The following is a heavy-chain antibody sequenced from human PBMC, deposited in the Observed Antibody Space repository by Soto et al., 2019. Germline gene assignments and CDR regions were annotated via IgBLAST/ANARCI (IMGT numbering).Heavy chain of an antibody. V-gene: IGHV1-69*01. J-gene: IGHJ5*02. CDR1: GGTFSRHA. CDR2: IIPLFGTT. Sequence: QVQLVQSGSEVKMPGSSVKVSCKTSGGTFSRHAINWVRQAPGQGLEWMGGIIPLFGTTNYAQKFKGRVTISADESPSTAYMELRSLTSADEAVYSCARAALHGSSWYFWFDPWGQGTLVTVA. D-gene: IGHD6-13*01. CDR3: ARAALHGSSWYFWFDP.